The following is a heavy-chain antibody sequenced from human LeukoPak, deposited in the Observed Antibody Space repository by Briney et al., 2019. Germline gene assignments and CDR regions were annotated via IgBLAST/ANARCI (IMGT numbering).Heavy chain of an antibody. V-gene: IGHV3-48*03. Sequence: GGSLRLSCAASGFTFSSHEMNWVRQAPGKGLEWVSYISSSGSPIYHADSVKGRFTISRDNAKNSLYLQMNSLRAEDTAVYYCARDLDPGNYWGQGTLVTVSS. CDR1: GFTFSSHE. J-gene: IGHJ4*02. CDR3: ARDLDPGNY. CDR2: ISSSGSPI.